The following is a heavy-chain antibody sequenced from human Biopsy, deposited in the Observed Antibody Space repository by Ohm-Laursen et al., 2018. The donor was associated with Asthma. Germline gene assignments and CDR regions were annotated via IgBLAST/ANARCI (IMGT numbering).Heavy chain of an antibody. D-gene: IGHD6-6*01. J-gene: IGHJ2*01. CDR1: GDAMSTSGSY. Sequence: ETLSLTCIVSGDAMSTSGSYWGWIRQSPGKGLEWIGSIYYSGRTYYNPSLESRVTISADTSKNLFSLKVTSVTAADTAVYYCARAVSSSSYWYFDLWGRGDLVTVSS. CDR2: IYYSGRT. CDR3: ARAVSSSSYWYFDL. V-gene: IGHV4-39*02.